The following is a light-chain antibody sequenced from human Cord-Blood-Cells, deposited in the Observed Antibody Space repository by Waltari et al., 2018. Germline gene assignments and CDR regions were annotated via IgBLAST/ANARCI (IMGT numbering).Light chain of an antibody. CDR2: EGS. CDR1: STDVGGYNY. V-gene: IGLV2-14*01. J-gene: IGLJ1*01. Sequence: QSALTQPASVSGSPGQSITISCTGTSTDVGGYNYVSRCQRHRGKAPQLMSYEGSKRPSGVSNRCSGSESGNTASLTISGLQAEDEAEYYCSSYTSSSTLVFGTVTKVTVL. CDR3: SSYTSSSTLV.